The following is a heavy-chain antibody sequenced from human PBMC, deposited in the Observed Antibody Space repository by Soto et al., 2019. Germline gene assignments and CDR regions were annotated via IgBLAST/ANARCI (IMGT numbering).Heavy chain of an antibody. CDR1: GGSISSYY. CDR2: IYVSGII. D-gene: IGHD2-2*01. Sequence: PSETLSLTCTVSGGSISSYYWSWIRQPAGKGLEWIGRIYVSGIIDYNPSLKSRVTMSADTSKNQFSLNLRSVTAADTAVYYCASLELLSTYGMDVWGQGTTVTVS. CDR3: ASLELLSTYGMDV. V-gene: IGHV4-4*07. J-gene: IGHJ6*02.